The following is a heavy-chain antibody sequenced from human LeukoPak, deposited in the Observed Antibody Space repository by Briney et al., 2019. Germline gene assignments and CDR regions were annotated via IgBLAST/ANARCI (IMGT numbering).Heavy chain of an antibody. CDR1: GLTYSTYS. J-gene: IGHJ4*02. Sequence: GGSLRLSCAPSGLTYSTYSMIWVRPAPGKGLEWVSYISSTSSYIYYADSVKGRFTISRDNAKNSLYLQMNSLRAEDTAVFYCGGAPRGSGSYSDYWGQGTLVTVSS. D-gene: IGHD1-26*01. CDR2: ISSTSSYI. CDR3: GGAPRGSGSYSDY. V-gene: IGHV3-21*01.